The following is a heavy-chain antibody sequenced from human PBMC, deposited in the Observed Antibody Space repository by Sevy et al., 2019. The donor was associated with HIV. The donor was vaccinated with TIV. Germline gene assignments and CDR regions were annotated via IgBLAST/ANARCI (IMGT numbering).Heavy chain of an antibody. CDR2: ISGSGGST. CDR3: AKIPYYGSGGLVYFDY. J-gene: IGHJ4*02. D-gene: IGHD3-10*01. CDR1: GFTFSSYA. V-gene: IGHV3-23*01. Sequence: GGSLRLSCAASGFTFSSYAMSWVRQAPGKGLEWVSAISGSGGSTYYADSVKGRFTISRDNSKNTLYLQMNSLRAEDTAVYYCAKIPYYGSGGLVYFDYWGQGTLVTVPS.